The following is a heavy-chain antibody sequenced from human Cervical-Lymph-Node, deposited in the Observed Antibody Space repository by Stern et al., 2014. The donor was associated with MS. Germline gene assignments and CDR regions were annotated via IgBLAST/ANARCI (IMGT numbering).Heavy chain of an antibody. CDR1: GGTFSSYA. V-gene: IGHV1-69*01. D-gene: IGHD2-2*01. J-gene: IGHJ6*02. CDR3: ARVRCSSTSCYPYGMDV. Sequence: VQLVESGAEVKKPGSSVKVSCKASGGTFSSYAISWVRQAPGQGLEWMGGIVPIFGTANYAQKFQGRVTITADESTSTAYMELSSLRSEDTAVYYCARVRCSSTSCYPYGMDVWGQGTTVTVSS. CDR2: IVPIFGTA.